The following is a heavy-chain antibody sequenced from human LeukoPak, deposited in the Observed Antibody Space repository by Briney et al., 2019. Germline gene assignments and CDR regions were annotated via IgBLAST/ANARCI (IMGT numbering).Heavy chain of an antibody. CDR1: GYTFTNYW. V-gene: IGHV5-51*01. CDR3: AVKPGYTGSWGTFDS. D-gene: IGHD1-26*01. J-gene: IGHJ4*02. CDR2: IYPGDSDT. Sequence: GESLKISCKGSGYTFTNYWIGWVRQMAGKGLEWMGSIYPGDSDTRYSPSFQGQVTISADKSISTAYLQWSSLKASDTAMYYCAVKPGYTGSWGTFDSWGQGTLVTVSS.